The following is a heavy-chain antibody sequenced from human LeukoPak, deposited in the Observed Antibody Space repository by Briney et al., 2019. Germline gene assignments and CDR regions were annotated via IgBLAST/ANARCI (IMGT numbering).Heavy chain of an antibody. V-gene: IGHV3-7*03. D-gene: IGHD1-26*01. J-gene: IGHJ4*02. CDR2: IKQDGSEK. CDR3: AREYIVGATSYDY. CDR1: GFTFSSNW. Sequence: GGSLRLSCAASGFTFSSNWMSRVRQAPGKGLEWVARIKQDGSEKKYVDSVKGRFTISRDNAKNSLYLQMNSLRAEDTAVYYCAREYIVGATSYDYWGQGTLVTVSS.